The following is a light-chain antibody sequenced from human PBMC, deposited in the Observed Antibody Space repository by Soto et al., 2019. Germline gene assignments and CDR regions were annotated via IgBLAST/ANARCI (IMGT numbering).Light chain of an antibody. V-gene: IGKV3-20*01. Sequence: EIVLTQSPGTLSLSPGERATLSCRASQSVSSSHLAWYQQKFGQAPRLLIYGASSRATGIPDRFSGSGSGTDFTLTVSRLDPEDFAVYYCQQYDNSPHTFGQGTKLEIK. J-gene: IGKJ2*01. CDR2: GAS. CDR3: QQYDNSPHT. CDR1: QSVSSSH.